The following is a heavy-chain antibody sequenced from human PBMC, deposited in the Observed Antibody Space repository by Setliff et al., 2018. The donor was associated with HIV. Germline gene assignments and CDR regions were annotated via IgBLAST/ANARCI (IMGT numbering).Heavy chain of an antibody. J-gene: IGHJ4*02. Sequence: SETLSLTCAVYGGSFRVNYWSWIRQPTGKGLEWIVEINYSGNTNYNPSLKSRVTISIDTSKNQFSLKLSPVTAAETAVYFCARGGEIYYPIAFDYWGQGTVVTVSS. CDR2: INYSGNT. D-gene: IGHD3-22*01. CDR1: GGSFRVNY. V-gene: IGHV4-34*01. CDR3: ARGGEIYYPIAFDY.